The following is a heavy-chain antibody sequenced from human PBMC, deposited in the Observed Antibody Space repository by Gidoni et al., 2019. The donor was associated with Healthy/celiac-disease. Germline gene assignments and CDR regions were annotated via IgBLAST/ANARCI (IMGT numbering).Heavy chain of an antibody. CDR1: GFTFDDYG. Sequence: EVQLVESGGGVVRPGGSLSLPCAASGFTFDDYGMSWVRQAPGKGLEWVSGINWNGGSTGYADSVKGRFTISRDNAKNSLYLQMNSLRAEDTALYHCARDLGIAAAGTWYFDLWGRGTLVTVSS. D-gene: IGHD6-13*01. V-gene: IGHV3-20*01. CDR3: ARDLGIAAAGTWYFDL. CDR2: INWNGGST. J-gene: IGHJ2*01.